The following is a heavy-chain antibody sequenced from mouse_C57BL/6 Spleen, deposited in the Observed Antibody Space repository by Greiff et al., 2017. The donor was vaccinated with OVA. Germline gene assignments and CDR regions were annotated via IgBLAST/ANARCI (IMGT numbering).Heavy chain of an antibody. D-gene: IGHD1-1*01. Sequence: VKLQQPGAELVKPGASVKLSCKASGYTFTSYWMQWVKQRPGQGLEWIGEIDPSDSYTNYNQKFKGKATLTVDTSSSTAYMQLSSLTSEDSAVYYCARATVVAKNYFDYWGQGTTLTVSS. V-gene: IGHV1-50*01. CDR2: IDPSDSYT. J-gene: IGHJ2*01. CDR1: GYTFTSYW. CDR3: ARATVVAKNYFDY.